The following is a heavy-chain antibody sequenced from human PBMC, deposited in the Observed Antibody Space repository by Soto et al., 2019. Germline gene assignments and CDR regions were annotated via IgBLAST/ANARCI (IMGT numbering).Heavy chain of an antibody. D-gene: IGHD3-3*01. CDR2: ISTSGGST. Sequence: GGSLRLSCAASGFTFSAYAMSWVRQAPGKGLEWVSAISTSGGSTYYAGSVKGRFTISRDNSKNTLYLQMNSLRAEDTAVYYCAKDTPQELLLVFDYWGQGTLVTVSS. CDR1: GFTFSAYA. CDR3: AKDTPQELLLVFDY. V-gene: IGHV3-23*01. J-gene: IGHJ4*02.